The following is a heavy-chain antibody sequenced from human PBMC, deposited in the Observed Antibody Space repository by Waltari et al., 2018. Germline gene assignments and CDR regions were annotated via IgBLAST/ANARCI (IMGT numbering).Heavy chain of an antibody. CDR1: AGSISNHY. J-gene: IGHJ4*02. Sequence: QVQLQESGPRLVKPSETLSLACTVSAGSISNHYWSWIRLPPGRGLEWIGYVSFSGTTNYSPSLKSRLTISVDTSKNQFSLKLNSVTPADTAVYYCARMSGLGVISPYFDYWGQGTLVTVSS. D-gene: IGHD2-21*01. CDR3: ARMSGLGVISPYFDY. V-gene: IGHV4-59*11. CDR2: VSFSGTT.